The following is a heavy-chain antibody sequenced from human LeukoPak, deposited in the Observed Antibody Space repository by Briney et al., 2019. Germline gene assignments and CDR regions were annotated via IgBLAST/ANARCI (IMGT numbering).Heavy chain of an antibody. J-gene: IGHJ4*02. V-gene: IGHV3-11*04. CDR1: GLTLSNYY. D-gene: IGHD3-3*02. CDR2: ISNIGSTT. Sequence: GGSLRLSCAASGLTLSNYYMSWIRQAPGKGLEWVSYISNIGSTTHHADSVKGRFTISRDNAKNSLYLQMNSLRAEDTTVYYCASDISNKGFDYWGQGTLVTVSS. CDR3: ASDISNKGFDY.